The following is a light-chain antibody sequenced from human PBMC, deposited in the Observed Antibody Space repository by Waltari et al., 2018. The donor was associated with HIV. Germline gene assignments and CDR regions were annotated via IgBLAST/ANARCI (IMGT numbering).Light chain of an antibody. CDR3: CSYGGSSNWV. CDR1: SSDVGTYNL. Sequence: QSALTQPASVSGSPGQSITISCTGTSSDVGTYNLFSWYQQHPGKAPKLMIYEGIKRPSGVSNRISGSKSGNTASLTISGLQAEDEADYYCCSYGGSSNWVFGGGTKLTVL. J-gene: IGLJ3*02. CDR2: EGI. V-gene: IGLV2-23*01.